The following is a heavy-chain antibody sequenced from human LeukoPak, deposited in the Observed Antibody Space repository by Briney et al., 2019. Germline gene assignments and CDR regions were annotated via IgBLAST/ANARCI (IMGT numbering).Heavy chain of an antibody. V-gene: IGHV4-38-2*01. CDR1: SYSISSGSY. CDR2: IFHSGNS. D-gene: IGHD4-17*01. CDR3: ARVTYVDDMLYQYFDY. Sequence: SETLSLTCAVSSYSISSGSYWGWIRQSPGKGLEWVGSIFHSGNSYYHPSLKSRLTMSVNTSKNQFSLKLTSVTAADTALYYCARVTYVDDMLYQYFDYWGQGILVTVSS. J-gene: IGHJ4*02.